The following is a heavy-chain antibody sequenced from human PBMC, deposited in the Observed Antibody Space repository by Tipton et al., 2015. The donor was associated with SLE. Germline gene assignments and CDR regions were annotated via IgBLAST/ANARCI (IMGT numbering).Heavy chain of an antibody. D-gene: IGHD6-19*01. V-gene: IGHV4-59*11. CDR2: IFYSGGT. Sequence: TLSLTCTVSGASIGSHHWTWIRQPPGKGLEWIGNIFYSGGTNYSPFLNSRITISVDTSKNQFSLNLRSVTAADTAIYYCARGGYSSGWYGDYFVYCGQGTLVTVSS. J-gene: IGHJ4*02. CDR3: ARGGYSSGWYGDYFVY. CDR1: GASIGSHH.